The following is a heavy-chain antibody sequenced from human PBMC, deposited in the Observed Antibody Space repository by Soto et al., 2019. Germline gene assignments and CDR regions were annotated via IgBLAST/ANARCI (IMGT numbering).Heavy chain of an antibody. D-gene: IGHD3-10*01. CDR3: ARVSFGELSMDY. Sequence: QVQLLASGPGLVKPSQTLSLTCTVSGASISSGDYYWNWIRQPPGKGLEWIGRIYYSGSTYYNPSLKSRVTISVDTSKNQFSLKLSSMTAVDTTVYYCARVSFGELSMDYLGQGTLVTVSS. CDR2: IYYSGST. CDR1: GASISSGDYY. V-gene: IGHV4-30-4*01. J-gene: IGHJ4*02.